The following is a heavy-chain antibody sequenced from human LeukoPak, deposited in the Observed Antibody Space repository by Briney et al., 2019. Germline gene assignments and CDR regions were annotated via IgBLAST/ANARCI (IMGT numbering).Heavy chain of an antibody. Sequence: SETLSLTCTVSGGSISSSSYYWGWIRQPPGKGLEWIGSIYYSGSTYYNPSLKSRVTISVDTSKNQFSLKLSSVTAADTAVYYCARKWFGELLGWFDPWGQGTLVTVSS. D-gene: IGHD3-10*01. CDR2: IYYSGST. J-gene: IGHJ5*02. V-gene: IGHV4-39*07. CDR1: GGSISSSSYY. CDR3: ARKWFGELLGWFDP.